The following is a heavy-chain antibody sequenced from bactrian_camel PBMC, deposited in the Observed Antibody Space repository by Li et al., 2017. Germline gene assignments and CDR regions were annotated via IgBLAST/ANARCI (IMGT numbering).Heavy chain of an antibody. D-gene: IGHD5*01. J-gene: IGHJ4*01. CDR2: ISSGGGVT. CDR1: GFTFSGDW. CDR3: AADYAPIGCRVGRTPQPDDYNI. Sequence: LVESGGGSVEAGGSLRLSCAASGFTFSGDWVYWVRQAPGKGLEWVSVISSGGGVTYFADSVQGRFTISRDDARNTLYLQLNSLKIEDTAMYYCAADYAPIGCRVGRTPQPDDYNIWGQGTQVTVS. V-gene: IGHV3S1*01.